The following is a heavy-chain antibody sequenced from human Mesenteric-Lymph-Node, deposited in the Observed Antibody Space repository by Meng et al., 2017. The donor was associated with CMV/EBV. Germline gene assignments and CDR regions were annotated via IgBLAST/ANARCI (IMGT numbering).Heavy chain of an antibody. CDR3: AREKRGTMIVVVTRRSDSMDV. CDR1: GYTFTGYY. Sequence: ASVKVSCKASGYTFTGYYMHWVRQAPGQGLEWMGWINPNSGGTNYAQKFQGRVTMTRDTSISTAYMELSRLRSDDTAVYYCAREKRGTMIVVVTRRSDSMDVWGQGTTVTVSS. D-gene: IGHD3-22*01. V-gene: IGHV1-2*02. CDR2: INPNSGGT. J-gene: IGHJ6*02.